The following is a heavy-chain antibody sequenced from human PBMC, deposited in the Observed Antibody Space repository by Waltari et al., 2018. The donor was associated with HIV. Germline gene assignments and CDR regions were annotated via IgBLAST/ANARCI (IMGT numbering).Heavy chain of an antibody. Sequence: AQLVESGGGAVQHGRSLRLSCEASGFAFSTYGMYWVRRAPGRGLGWGAVIWYDGSKKDYGDSVKGRFTISRDNSKNTVYLQMTSLRADDTGIYYCAGGRTAFGVVTGAPLGVDVWGQGTTVTVSS. J-gene: IGHJ6*02. CDR1: GFAFSTYG. D-gene: IGHD3-3*01. CDR3: AGGRTAFGVVTGAPLGVDV. V-gene: IGHV3-33*01. CDR2: IWYDGSKK.